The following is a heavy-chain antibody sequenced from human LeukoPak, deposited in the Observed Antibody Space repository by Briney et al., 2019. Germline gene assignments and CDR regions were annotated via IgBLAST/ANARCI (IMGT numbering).Heavy chain of an antibody. CDR3: ARGRDYYGSGSYYNDFDY. D-gene: IGHD3-10*01. Sequence: PSETLSLTCTVSGGSISSYYWGWIRQPPGKGLEWIGNIYYSGSTYYNPSLKSRVTISVDTSKNQFSLKLSSVTAADTAVYYCARGRDYYGSGSYYNDFDYWGQGTLVTVSS. CDR1: GGSISSYY. V-gene: IGHV4-39*07. CDR2: IYYSGST. J-gene: IGHJ4*02.